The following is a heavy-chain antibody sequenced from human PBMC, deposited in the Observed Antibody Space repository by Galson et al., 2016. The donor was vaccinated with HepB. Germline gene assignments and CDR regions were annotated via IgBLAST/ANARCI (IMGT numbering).Heavy chain of an antibody. V-gene: IGHV3-13*01. CDR2: DT. Sequence: DTYYPGSVKGRFTISRENAKNSLYLQMNTLRAEDTAVYYCARGGLGYCSGGSCSLGDYGMDVWGQGTTVTVSS. CDR3: ARGGLGYCSGGSCSLGDYGMDV. J-gene: IGHJ6*02. D-gene: IGHD2-15*01.